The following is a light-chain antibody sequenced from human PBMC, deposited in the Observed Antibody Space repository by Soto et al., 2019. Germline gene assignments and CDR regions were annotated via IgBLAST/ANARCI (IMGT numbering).Light chain of an antibody. CDR1: QSISSW. J-gene: IGKJ1*01. V-gene: IGKV1-5*03. CDR3: QQYNSYPWT. CDR2: KAS. Sequence: DIQMTQSPSTLSASVGDRVTITCRASQSISSWLAWYQQKPGKAPKLLIYKASSLESRVPSSFSGSGSGTEFTLTISSLQPDDFATYYCQQYNSYPWTFGQGTKVEIK.